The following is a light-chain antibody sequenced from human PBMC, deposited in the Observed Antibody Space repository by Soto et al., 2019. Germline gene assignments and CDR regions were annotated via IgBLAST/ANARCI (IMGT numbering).Light chain of an antibody. CDR1: QSVTTY. CDR2: DAS. V-gene: IGKV3D-15*01. Sequence: ELVITQSPSTLTVSPGERATLSCRAIQSVTTYLAWYQQKPGQAPRLLIYDASDRATGIPARFSGSGSGTDFTLTISSLQPEDFATYYCQQLNSYPYTFGQGTKVDIK. CDR3: QQLNSYPYT. J-gene: IGKJ2*01.